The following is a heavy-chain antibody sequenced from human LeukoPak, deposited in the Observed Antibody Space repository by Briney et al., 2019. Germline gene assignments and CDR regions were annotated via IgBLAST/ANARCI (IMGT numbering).Heavy chain of an antibody. D-gene: IGHD2-15*01. CDR3: AKTGYGDY. CDR2: KSYDGSNK. J-gene: IGHJ4*02. CDR1: GFTFSSYD. V-gene: IGHV3-30*18. Sequence: GGSLRLSCAASGFTFSSYDMHWVRQAPGKGLEWVAVKSYDGSNKYYADSVKGRFTISRDNSKNTLYLQMNSLRAEDTAVYYCAKTGYGDYWGQGTLVTVSS.